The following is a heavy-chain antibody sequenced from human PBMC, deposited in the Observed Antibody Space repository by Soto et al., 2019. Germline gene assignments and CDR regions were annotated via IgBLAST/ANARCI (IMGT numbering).Heavy chain of an antibody. J-gene: IGHJ4*02. Sequence: GGSLRLSCTASGFSLGDYGVSWVRQAPGKGLEWVVFIRREVYGGTTEYDESVKGRLVFSRDDSENIAYLQMDSLKTEDTAVYYCTRVGRFSKTDXWGQGTLVTV. V-gene: IGHV3-49*04. CDR3: TRVGRFSKTDX. D-gene: IGHD3-16*01. CDR1: GFSLGDYG. CDR2: IRREVYGGTT.